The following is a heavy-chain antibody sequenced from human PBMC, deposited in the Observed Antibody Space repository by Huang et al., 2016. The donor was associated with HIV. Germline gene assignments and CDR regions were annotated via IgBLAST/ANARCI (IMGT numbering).Heavy chain of an antibody. D-gene: IGHD6-6*01. V-gene: IGHV3-74*01. CDR3: ASIAASNNFDY. CDR2: INSDGSII. CDR1: GFTFGSYW. J-gene: IGHJ4*02. Sequence: EVQLVESGGELVQPGGSLRLSCIASGFTFGSYWMHWVRQVPGKGPALVSRINSDGSIIEYADSVRGRFTISRDNAKDTLYLQMNSLGVEDTAIYYCASIAASNNFDYWGQGTLVTVSS.